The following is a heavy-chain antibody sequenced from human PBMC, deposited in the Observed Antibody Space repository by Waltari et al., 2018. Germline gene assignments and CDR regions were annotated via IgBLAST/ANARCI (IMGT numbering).Heavy chain of an antibody. V-gene: IGHV3-30*04. J-gene: IGHJ6*03. Sequence: QGQLVESGGGVVQPGRSLGLSCADSGFPFTRYAFYWVRRAPGKGLQWVEVISYDGKNTYYANSVRGRFTISRDNSKNTIYLQMNSLRIEDTAVYYCARNGDRRYHYSYMDVWGKGTTVTVSS. D-gene: IGHD3-10*01. CDR2: ISYDGKNT. CDR3: ARNGDRRYHYSYMDV. CDR1: GFPFTRYA.